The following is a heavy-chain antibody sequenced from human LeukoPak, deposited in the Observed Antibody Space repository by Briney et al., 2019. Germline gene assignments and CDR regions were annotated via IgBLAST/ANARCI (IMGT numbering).Heavy chain of an antibody. Sequence: ASVKVSCKASGYTFTSYGISWVRQAPGQGLEWMGWISAYNGNTNYVQKLQGRVTMTTDTSTSTAYMELRSLRSDDTAVYYCARDPRITIFGVVISYFDYWGQGTLVTVSS. CDR2: ISAYNGNT. D-gene: IGHD3-3*01. CDR1: GYTFTSYG. CDR3: ARDPRITIFGVVISYFDY. J-gene: IGHJ4*02. V-gene: IGHV1-18*01.